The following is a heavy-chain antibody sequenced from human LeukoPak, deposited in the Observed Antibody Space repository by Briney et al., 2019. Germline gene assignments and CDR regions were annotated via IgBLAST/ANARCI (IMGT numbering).Heavy chain of an antibody. CDR3: ARGGSSSSKYGMDV. CDR1: GGTFSSYA. V-gene: IGHV1-69*04. D-gene: IGHD6-13*01. CDR2: IIPILGIA. Sequence: SVKVSCKASGGTFSSYAISWVRQAPGQGLEWMGRIIPILGIANYAQKFQGRVTITADKSTSTAYMELSSLRSEDTAVYYCARGGSSSSKYGMDVWGQGTTVTVSS. J-gene: IGHJ6*02.